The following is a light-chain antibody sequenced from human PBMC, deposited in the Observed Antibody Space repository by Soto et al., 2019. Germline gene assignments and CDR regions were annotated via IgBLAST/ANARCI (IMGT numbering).Light chain of an antibody. CDR2: YDS. V-gene: IGLV3-21*04. CDR1: NIGSKS. Sequence: SYELTQPPSVSVAPGKTARITCGGNNIGSKSVHWYQQKPGQAPVLVIYYDSDRPSGIPERFSGSNSGNTPTLTISRVEAGDEADYYCQVWDSSSDHVVFGGGTKLTVL. J-gene: IGLJ2*01. CDR3: QVWDSSSDHVV.